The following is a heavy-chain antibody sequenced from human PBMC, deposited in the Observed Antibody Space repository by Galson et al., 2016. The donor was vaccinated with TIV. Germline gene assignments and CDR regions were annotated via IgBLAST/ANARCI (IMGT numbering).Heavy chain of an antibody. D-gene: IGHD1-1*01. V-gene: IGHV5-51*03. CDR3: ARRGREETNEGGLDV. Sequence: QSGAEVKKPGESLKISCKASGYSFATFWVGWVRQMPGQGLEWMGVIYPADSETRYSPSFQGQVTISADKSISTAYLQWSSLKASDPAIYYCARRGREETNEGGLDVWGQGTTVTVSS. CDR1: GYSFATFW. CDR2: IYPADSET. J-gene: IGHJ6*02.